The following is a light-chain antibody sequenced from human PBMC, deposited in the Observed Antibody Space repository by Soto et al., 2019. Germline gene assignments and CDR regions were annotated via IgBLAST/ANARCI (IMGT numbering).Light chain of an antibody. CDR1: SSDVGGYNY. Sequence: QSALTQPASVSGSPGQSITISCTGTSSDVGGYNYVSWYQQHPGKAPKLMIYEVSNRPSGVSNRFSGSKSGNTASLTISGLQAEDGADYYCSSYTSSSPLYVFGNGTKVTVL. CDR2: EVS. CDR3: SSYTSSSPLYV. V-gene: IGLV2-14*01. J-gene: IGLJ1*01.